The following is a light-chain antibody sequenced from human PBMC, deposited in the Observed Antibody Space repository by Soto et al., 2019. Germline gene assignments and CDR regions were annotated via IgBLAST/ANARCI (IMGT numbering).Light chain of an antibody. J-gene: IGLJ2*01. V-gene: IGLV1-40*01. CDR1: SSNIGAGYD. Sequence: QSVLTQPPSVSGAPGQRVTISCTGSSSNIGAGYDVHWYQQLPGIAPKLLIYDNRNRPSGVPDRFSGSKSGSAASLAITGLQAEDEADYYCQSYDSSLSGSKVIFGGGTKLTVL. CDR2: DNR. CDR3: QSYDSSLSGSKVI.